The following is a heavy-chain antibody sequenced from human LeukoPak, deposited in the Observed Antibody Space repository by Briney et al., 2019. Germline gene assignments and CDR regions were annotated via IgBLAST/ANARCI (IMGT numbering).Heavy chain of an antibody. CDR2: IDATGSDK. CDR3: ADYRKPQGLDY. Sequence: PGGSLRLSCEVSEFPFSIYAMAWVRQAPGQELEWVSAIDATGSDKYYTDSVKGRFTISRDNSKNTVYLQMNSLRVEDTAVYYCADYRKPQGLDYWGQGTLVTVSS. CDR1: EFPFSIYA. V-gene: IGHV3-23*01. D-gene: IGHD1-14*01. J-gene: IGHJ4*02.